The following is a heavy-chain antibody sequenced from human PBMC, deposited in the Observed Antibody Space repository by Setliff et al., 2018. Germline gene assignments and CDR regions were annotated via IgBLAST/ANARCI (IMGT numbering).Heavy chain of an antibody. CDR2: IYYSGST. D-gene: IGHD3-16*02. V-gene: IGHV4-39*02. Sequence: SETLSLTCTVSGGSISSSSYYWGWIRRPPGKGLEWIGSIYYSGSTYYNPSLKSRVTISVDTSKNQFSLKLSSVTAADTAVYYRARDNNPGYRGYWGRFDYWGQGTLVTVSS. J-gene: IGHJ4*02. CDR1: GGSISSSSYY. CDR3: ARDNNPGYRGYWGRFDY.